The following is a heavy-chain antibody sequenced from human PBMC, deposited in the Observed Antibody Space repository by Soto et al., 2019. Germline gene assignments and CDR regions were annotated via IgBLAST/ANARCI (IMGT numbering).Heavy chain of an antibody. CDR3: ARDWTGDTCPCLDV. V-gene: IGHV3-23*01. CDR1: GFTFSNYA. Sequence: EVQLLESGGGLVQPGGSLRLSCAAAGFTFSNYALTWVRQSPGKGLEWVSTFSGSGGSTYYADSVRGRFTISRDNSKNTLVRQMNSLRVEDTAIYYWARDWTGDTCPCLDVWGQGTTVSVSS. J-gene: IGHJ6*02. D-gene: IGHD3-3*01. CDR2: FSGSGGST.